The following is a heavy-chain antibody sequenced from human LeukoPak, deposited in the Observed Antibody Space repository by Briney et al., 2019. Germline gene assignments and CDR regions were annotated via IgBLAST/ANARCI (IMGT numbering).Heavy chain of an antibody. CDR1: GGSIGSSSYY. Sequence: SETLSLTCTVSGGSIGSSSYYWGWIRQPPGKGLEWIGSIYYSGSTYYNPSLKSRVTISVDTSKNQFSLKLSSVTAADTAVYYCAGDQEWTYCGGDCSFFDYWGQGTLVTVSS. J-gene: IGHJ4*02. CDR3: AGDQEWTYCGGDCSFFDY. V-gene: IGHV4-39*07. CDR2: IYYSGST. D-gene: IGHD2-21*02.